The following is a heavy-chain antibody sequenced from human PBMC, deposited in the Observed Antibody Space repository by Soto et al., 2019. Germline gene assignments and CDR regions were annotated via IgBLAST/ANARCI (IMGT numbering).Heavy chain of an antibody. Sequence: SETLSLTCTVSGGCISSGDYYWTWIRQPPGRGLEWIGYIYYSGSTYYNPSLKSRITISVDTSKSQFSLKLSSVTAADTAVYYCARAFRDYYDRSAYLDYWGQGILVTVSS. CDR3: ARAFRDYYDRSAYLDY. CDR2: IYYSGST. J-gene: IGHJ4*02. CDR1: GGCISSGDYY. D-gene: IGHD3-22*01. V-gene: IGHV4-30-4*01.